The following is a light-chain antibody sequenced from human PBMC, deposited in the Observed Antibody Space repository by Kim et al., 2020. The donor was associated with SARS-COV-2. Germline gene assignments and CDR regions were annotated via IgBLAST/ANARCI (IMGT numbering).Light chain of an antibody. CDR3: QHYDIMPPWT. J-gene: IGKJ1*01. V-gene: IGKV3-15*01. CDR2: DAS. Sequence: STGEGTTLSCRARQIFRNHVALYQQKPGQSPMRLSYDASTRATGIPARFSVSASGTEFTLTITSLQSEDFAVYYCQHYDIMPPWTFGQVTKVDIK. CDR1: QIFRNH.